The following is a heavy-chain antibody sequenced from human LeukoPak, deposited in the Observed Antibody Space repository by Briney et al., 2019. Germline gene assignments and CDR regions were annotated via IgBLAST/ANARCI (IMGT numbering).Heavy chain of an antibody. J-gene: IGHJ4*02. V-gene: IGHV4-34*01. D-gene: IGHD3-10*01. CDR3: ARDPYNYYGSGSYPY. CDR2: VNDSGGT. CDR1: IDSFTNYY. Sequence: KTSETLSLTCAVYIDSFTNYYWNWIRQTPGKGLEWIGEVNDSGGTNINPSLRSRVILSVDTSKNQFSLKLISVTAADTAVYYCARDPYNYYGSGSYPYWGQGTLVTVSS.